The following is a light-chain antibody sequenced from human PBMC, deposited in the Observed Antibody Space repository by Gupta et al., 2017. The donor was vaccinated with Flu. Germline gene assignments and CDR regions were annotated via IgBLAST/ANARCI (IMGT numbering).Light chain of an antibody. CDR3: QQSDSTPRT. V-gene: IGKV1-39*01. CDR2: AAS. Sequence: PSSLSASEGDRVTITCRASQNMNNYLNWYKQRPGKAPKLLIYAASRLQSGVPSRFSGSGSGTDFTLTISRLQPEDFATYYCQQSDSTPRTFGQGTKVEIK. CDR1: QNMNNY. J-gene: IGKJ1*01.